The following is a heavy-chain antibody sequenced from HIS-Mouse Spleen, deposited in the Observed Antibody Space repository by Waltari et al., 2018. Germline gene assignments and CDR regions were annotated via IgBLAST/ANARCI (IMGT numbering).Heavy chain of an antibody. CDR3: AREIPYSSSWYDWYFDL. J-gene: IGHJ2*01. Sequence: QLQLQESGPGLVKPSETLSLTCTVSGGSISSSSYYWGWIRQPPGKGLEWIGGIYYSGRSYYTPSLKSRVTISVDTSKNQCSLKLSSGTAADTAVYYCAREIPYSSSWYDWYFDLWGRGTLVTVSS. D-gene: IGHD6-13*01. CDR2: IYYSGRS. CDR1: GGSISSSSYY. V-gene: IGHV4-39*07.